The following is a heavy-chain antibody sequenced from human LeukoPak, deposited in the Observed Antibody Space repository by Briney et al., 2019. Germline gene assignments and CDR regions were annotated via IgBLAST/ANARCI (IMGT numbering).Heavy chain of an antibody. D-gene: IGHD5/OR15-5a*01. CDR1: GFTFSSYS. Sequence: GGSLRLSCAASGFTFSSYSMNWVRQAPGKGLEWVLSISSSSNYIYYADSVKGRFTISRDNAKNSLYLQLNSLRTEDTAVYYCARSVVPNNWFDPWGQGTLVTVSS. CDR3: ARSVVPNNWFDP. J-gene: IGHJ5*02. CDR2: ISSSSNYI. V-gene: IGHV3-21*01.